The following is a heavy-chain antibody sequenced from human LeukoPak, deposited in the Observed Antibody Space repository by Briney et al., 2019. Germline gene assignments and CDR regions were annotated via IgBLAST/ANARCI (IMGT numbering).Heavy chain of an antibody. CDR2: IIPIFGTA. V-gene: IGHV1-69*06. Sequence: SVKVSCKASGGTFSSYAISWVRQAPGQGLEWMGGIIPIFGTANYAQKFQGRVTITADKSTSTAYMELSSLRSEDTAVYYCARWVVVAGTNYFDYWGQGTLVTVSS. J-gene: IGHJ4*02. CDR1: GGTFSSYA. CDR3: ARWVVVAGTNYFDY. D-gene: IGHD6-19*01.